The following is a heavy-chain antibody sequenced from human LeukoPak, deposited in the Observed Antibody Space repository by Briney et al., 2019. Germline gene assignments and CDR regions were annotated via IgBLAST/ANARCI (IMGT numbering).Heavy chain of an antibody. D-gene: IGHD2-15*01. CDR3: ARDKVVGRSNVDY. CDR1: GFTFTSYW. CDR2: IKQDGSEK. V-gene: IGHV3-7*01. Sequence: PGRSLRLSSAASGFTFTSYWMSWVRQPPRKWLEWVANIKQDGSEKYYVDSVKGRFTSSRDNAKNSLYMQMNSLRAEDTGVYYCARDKVVGRSNVDYWGQGTLVTVSS. J-gene: IGHJ4*02.